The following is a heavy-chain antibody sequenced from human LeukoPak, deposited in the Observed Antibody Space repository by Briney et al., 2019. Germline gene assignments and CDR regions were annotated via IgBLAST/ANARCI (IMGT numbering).Heavy chain of an antibody. CDR3: AKAGMGANTFDY. CDR1: GDSISSGYY. CDR2: IYHSGNT. D-gene: IGHD1-26*01. Sequence: SETLSLTCSVSGDSISSGYYWGWFRQPPGKGLEYIATIYHSGNTYYNPSLRSRVTISVDTSKNQFSLDVRSVTAADTAVYYCAKAGMGANTFDYWGRGTLVTVSS. J-gene: IGHJ4*02. V-gene: IGHV4-38-2*02.